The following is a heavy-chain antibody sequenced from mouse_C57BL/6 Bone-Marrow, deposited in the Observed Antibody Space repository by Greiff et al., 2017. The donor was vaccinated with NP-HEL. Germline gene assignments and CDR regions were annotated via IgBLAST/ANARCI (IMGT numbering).Heavy chain of an antibody. D-gene: IGHD6-1*01. CDR3: ARQSLFYYYAMDY. J-gene: IGHJ4*01. CDR2: IWSDGST. CDR1: GFSLTSYG. V-gene: IGHV2-6-1*01. Sequence: VQLQQSGPGLVAPSQSLSITCTVSGFSLTSYGVHWVRQPPGKGLEWLVVIWSDGSTTYNSALKSRLSISKDNSKSQVFLKMNSLQTDDTAMYYCARQSLFYYYAMDYWGQGTSVTVSS.